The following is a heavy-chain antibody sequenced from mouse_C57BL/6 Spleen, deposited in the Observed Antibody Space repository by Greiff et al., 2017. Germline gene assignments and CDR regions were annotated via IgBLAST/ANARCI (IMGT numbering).Heavy chain of an antibody. V-gene: IGHV1-69*01. J-gene: IGHJ1*03. CDR2: IDPSDSYT. CDR3: ARFSPWYFDV. CDR1: GYTFTSYW. Sequence: QVQLQQSGAELVMPGASVKLSCKASGYTFTSYWMHWVKQRPGQGLEWIGEIDPSDSYTNYNQKFKGKSTLTVDKSSSTAYMQLSSLTSEDSAVYYCARFSPWYFDVWGTGTTATVSS.